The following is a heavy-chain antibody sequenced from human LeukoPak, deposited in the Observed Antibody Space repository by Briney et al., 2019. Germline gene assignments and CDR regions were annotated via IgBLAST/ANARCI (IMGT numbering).Heavy chain of an antibody. Sequence: GGSLRLSCAASGFTFSSYGMHWVRQAPGKELEWVAVISYDGSNKYYADSVKGRFTISRDNSKNTLYLQMNSLRAEDTAVYYCAKDLGAVVPAAMGLDYWGQGTLVTVSS. V-gene: IGHV3-30*18. CDR2: ISYDGSNK. CDR3: AKDLGAVVPAAMGLDY. J-gene: IGHJ4*02. CDR1: GFTFSSYG. D-gene: IGHD2-2*01.